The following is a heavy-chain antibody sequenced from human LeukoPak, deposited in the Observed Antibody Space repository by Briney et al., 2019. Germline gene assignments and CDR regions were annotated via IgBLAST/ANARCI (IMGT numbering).Heavy chain of an antibody. J-gene: IGHJ5*02. V-gene: IGHV4-4*02. CDR3: ARSRNRMIVWRRWFDP. CDR1: CGSISSSNW. CDR2: IYHSGST. D-gene: IGHD3-22*01. Sequence: SGTLSLTCAVSCGSISSSNWWSWVRQPPGKGLEWIGEIYHSGSTNYNPSLKSRVTISVDKSKNQFSLKLSSVTAADTAVYYCARSRNRMIVWRRWFDPWGQGTLVTVSS.